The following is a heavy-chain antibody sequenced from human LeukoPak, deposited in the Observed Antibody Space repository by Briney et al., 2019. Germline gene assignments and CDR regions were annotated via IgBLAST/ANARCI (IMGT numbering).Heavy chain of an antibody. D-gene: IGHD2-2*01. CDR1: GYTFTSYG. Sequence: ASVKVSCKASGYTFTSYGISWVRQAPGQGLEWMGWISAYNGNTNYAQKLQGRVTMTTDTSTSTAYMELRSLRSDDTAVYYCARSEEGYCSSTSCYPWFDPWGQGTLVTVSP. CDR2: ISAYNGNT. CDR3: ARSEEGYCSSTSCYPWFDP. J-gene: IGHJ5*02. V-gene: IGHV1-18*01.